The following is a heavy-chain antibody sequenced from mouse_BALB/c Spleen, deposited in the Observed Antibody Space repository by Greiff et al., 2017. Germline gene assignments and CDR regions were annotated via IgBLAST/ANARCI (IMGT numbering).Heavy chain of an antibody. D-gene: IGHD1-1*01. Sequence: QVQLQQSGAELAKPGASVKMSCKASGYTFTSYWMHWVKQRPGQGLEWIGYINPSTGYTEYNQKFKDKATLTADKSSSTAYMQLSSLTSEDSAVYYCARDYYGSSPTWFAYWGQGTLVTVSA. J-gene: IGHJ3*01. V-gene: IGHV1-7*01. CDR2: INPSTGYT. CDR1: GYTFTSYW. CDR3: ARDYYGSSPTWFAY.